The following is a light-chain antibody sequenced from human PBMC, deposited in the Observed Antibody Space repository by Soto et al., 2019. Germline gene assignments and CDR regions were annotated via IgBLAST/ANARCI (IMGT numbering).Light chain of an antibody. CDR2: GAS. V-gene: IGKV3-15*01. J-gene: IGKJ2*01. CDR1: QTVASN. Sequence: EIVMTQSPASLSVSPGDGASLSCRASQTVASNVAWYQQKPGQGPRLLIHGASTRAAGVPARLSGSGSGTDCTFTISSLQSEDFAVDYCQQYHYWRPQYTFGQGTKLQIK. CDR3: QQYHYWRPQYT.